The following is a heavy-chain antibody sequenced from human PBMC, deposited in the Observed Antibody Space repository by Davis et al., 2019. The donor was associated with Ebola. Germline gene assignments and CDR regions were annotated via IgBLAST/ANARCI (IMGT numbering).Heavy chain of an antibody. Sequence: ASVKVSCKASGYTFTSHGISWVRQATGQGLEWMGWMNPNSGNTGYAQKFQGRVTMTRENSMSTAYMELRSLRSEDTAVYFCARGGVAYSDLDYWGQGTLVAVSS. CDR1: GYTFTSHG. CDR2: MNPNSGNT. J-gene: IGHJ4*02. V-gene: IGHV1-8*02. CDR3: ARGGVAYSDLDY. D-gene: IGHD2-21*01.